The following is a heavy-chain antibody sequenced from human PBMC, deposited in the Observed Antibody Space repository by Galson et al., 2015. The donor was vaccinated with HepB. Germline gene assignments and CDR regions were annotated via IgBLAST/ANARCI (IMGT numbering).Heavy chain of an antibody. CDR1: GFSFRSYG. CDR2: ISYDGSNK. CDR3: AKALVVLYGLDV. J-gene: IGHJ6*02. Sequence: SLRLSCAASGFSFRSYGMPWVRQAPGKGLEWVAAISYDGSNKYYADSVKGRFTISRDNSKDTLYLQMNSLRAEDTAVYYCAKALVVLYGLDVWGQGTTVAVSS. V-gene: IGHV3-30*18. D-gene: IGHD2-2*01.